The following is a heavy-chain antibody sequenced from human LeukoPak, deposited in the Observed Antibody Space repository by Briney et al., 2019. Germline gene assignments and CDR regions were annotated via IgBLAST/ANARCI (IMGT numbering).Heavy chain of an antibody. CDR1: GGSISSGGYY. D-gene: IGHD6-19*01. V-gene: IGHV4-30-2*01. CDR3: ARGYSSGWYYYFDY. J-gene: IGHJ4*02. Sequence: SQTLSLTCTVSGGSISSGGYYWSWIRQPPGKGLEWIGYIYHSGSTYYNPSLKSRVTISVDTSKNQFSLKLSTVTAADTAVYYCARGYSSGWYYYFDYWGQGTLVTVSS. CDR2: IYHSGST.